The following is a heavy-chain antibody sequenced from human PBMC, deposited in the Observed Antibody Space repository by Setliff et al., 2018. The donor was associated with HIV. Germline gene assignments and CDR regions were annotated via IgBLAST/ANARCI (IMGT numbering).Heavy chain of an antibody. J-gene: IGHJ6*04. D-gene: IGHD1-26*01. CDR2: INHSGST. V-gene: IGHV4-34*01. CDR1: NGSFSNYY. CDR3: ARAGGVGPTLYYFDL. Sequence: PSETLSLTCAVYNGSFSNYYWTWIRQPPGKGLEWIGEINHSGSTNYNPSLKSRVTISVDTSKKQFSLNLRSVTAADTAVYYCARAGGVGPTLYYFDLWGKGTTVTVSS.